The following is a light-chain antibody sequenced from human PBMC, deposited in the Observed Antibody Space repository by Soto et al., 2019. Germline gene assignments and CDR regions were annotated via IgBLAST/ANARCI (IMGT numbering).Light chain of an antibody. Sequence: EIVLTQSPGTLSLSPGERATLSCRASQSVTNNYLAWYQQKPGQAPRLLIYDASNSATGIPDRFSGSGSGTDFTLTISRLEPEDLAVYYCQQCAHSPLTFGQGTKVEIK. V-gene: IGKV3-20*01. CDR3: QQCAHSPLT. J-gene: IGKJ1*01. CDR1: QSVTNNY. CDR2: DAS.